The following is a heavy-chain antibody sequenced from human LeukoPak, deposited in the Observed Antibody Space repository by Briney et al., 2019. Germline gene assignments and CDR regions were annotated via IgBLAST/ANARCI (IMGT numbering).Heavy chain of an antibody. CDR3: ARVSRPQRFDP. CDR2: IHYTGST. Sequence: SETLSLTCNVSGYSISRAYYWGWIRQSPEKGLEWIATIHYTGSTYYNPSLKSRVTISVDTSKNQFSLKLSSVTAADTAVYYCARVSRPQRFDPWGQGTLVTVSS. CDR1: GYSISRAYY. V-gene: IGHV4-38-2*02. J-gene: IGHJ5*02.